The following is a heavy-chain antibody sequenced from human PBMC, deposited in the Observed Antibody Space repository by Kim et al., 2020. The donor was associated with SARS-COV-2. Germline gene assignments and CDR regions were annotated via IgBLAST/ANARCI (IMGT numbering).Heavy chain of an antibody. D-gene: IGHD6-6*01. CDR3: AREAHDAFDI. CDR2: A. Sequence: ANYARKFQGRVTITADESTSTAYMELSSLRSEDTAVYYCAREAHDAFDIWGQGTMVTVSS. V-gene: IGHV1-69*01. J-gene: IGHJ3*02.